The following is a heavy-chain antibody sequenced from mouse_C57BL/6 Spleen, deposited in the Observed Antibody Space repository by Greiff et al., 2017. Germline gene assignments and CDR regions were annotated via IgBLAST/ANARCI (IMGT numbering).Heavy chain of an antibody. V-gene: IGHV1-82*01. D-gene: IGHD2-14*01. Sequence: VQLQQSGPELVKPGASVKISCKASGYAFSSSWMNWVKQRPGKGLEWIGRIYPGDGDTNYNGKFKGKATLTADKSSSTAYMQLSSLTSEDSAVYFCAVRGYYYAMDDWGQGTSGSVCS. CDR2: IYPGDGDT. CDR1: GYAFSSSW. CDR3: AVRGYYYAMDD. J-gene: IGHJ4*01.